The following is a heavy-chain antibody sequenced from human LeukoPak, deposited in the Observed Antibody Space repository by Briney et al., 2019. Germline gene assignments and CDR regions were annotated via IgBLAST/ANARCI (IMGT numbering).Heavy chain of an antibody. D-gene: IGHD5-12*01. J-gene: IGHJ4*02. Sequence: GGSLRLSCAASGFTFSSYEMNWVRQAPGKGLEWVSYISSSGSRTHYADSVKGRFTISRDNAKYSLYLQMNSLRAEDTAVYYCARDQSWLPDYWGQGTLVTVSS. CDR1: GFTFSSYE. CDR3: ARDQSWLPDY. CDR2: ISSSGSRT. V-gene: IGHV3-48*03.